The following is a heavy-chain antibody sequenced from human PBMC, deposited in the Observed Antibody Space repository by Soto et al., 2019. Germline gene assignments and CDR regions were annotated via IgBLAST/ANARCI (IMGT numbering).Heavy chain of an antibody. CDR3: ARDVGGDFDY. D-gene: IGHD2-21*01. V-gene: IGHV3-30-3*01. CDR2: ISYDGSNK. Sequence: PGGSLRLSCAASGFTFSSYAMHWVRQAPGKGLEWVAVISYDGSNKYYADSVKGRFTISRDNSKNTLYLQMNSLRAEDTAVYYCARDVGGDFDYWGPATLVTVFS. CDR1: GFTFSSYA. J-gene: IGHJ4*02.